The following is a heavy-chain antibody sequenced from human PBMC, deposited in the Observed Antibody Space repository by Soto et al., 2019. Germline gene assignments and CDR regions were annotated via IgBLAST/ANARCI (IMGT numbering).Heavy chain of an antibody. V-gene: IGHV3-30-3*01. CDR1: GFTFSSYA. D-gene: IGHD3-3*01. CDR2: ISYDGSNK. CDR3: AREPVNDFWSGYYWNYYYYGMDV. Sequence: GGSLRLSCAASGFTFSSYAMHWVRQAPGKGLEWVAVISYDGSNKYYADSVKGRFTISRDNSKNTLYLQMNSLRAEDTAVYYCAREPVNDFWSGYYWNYYYYGMDVWGQGTTVTVS. J-gene: IGHJ6*02.